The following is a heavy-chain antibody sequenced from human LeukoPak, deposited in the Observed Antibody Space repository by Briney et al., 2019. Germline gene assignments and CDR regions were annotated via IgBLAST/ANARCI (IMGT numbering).Heavy chain of an antibody. J-gene: IGHJ6*02. Sequence: GGSLRLSCAASGFSFTSYEMNWVRQAPGKGLEWVSHISSDGRVGRYVDSVRGRFTMSRDNAKNLLFLQMNGLRVEDTAVYYCARTGRYGDYSHYYYYYGMDVWGQGTTVTVSS. CDR2: ISSDGRVG. CDR3: ARTGRYGDYSHYYYYYGMDV. D-gene: IGHD4-17*01. V-gene: IGHV3-48*03. CDR1: GFSFTSYE.